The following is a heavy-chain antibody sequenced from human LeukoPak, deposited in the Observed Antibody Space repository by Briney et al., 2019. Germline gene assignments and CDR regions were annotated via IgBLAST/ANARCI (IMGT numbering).Heavy chain of an antibody. V-gene: IGHV1-69*13. J-gene: IGHJ5*02. CDR3: ARDRGLVVVPAAIGWFDP. CDR1: GYTFTSYG. D-gene: IGHD2-2*02. CDR2: IIPIFGTA. Sequence: GASVKVSCKASGYTFTSYGISWVRQAPGQGLEWMGGIIPIFGTANYAQKFQGRVTITADESTSTAYMELSSLRSEDTAVYYCARDRGLVVVPAAIGWFDPWGQGTLVTVSS.